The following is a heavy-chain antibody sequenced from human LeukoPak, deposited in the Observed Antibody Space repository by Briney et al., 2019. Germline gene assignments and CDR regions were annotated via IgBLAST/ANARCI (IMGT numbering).Heavy chain of an antibody. CDR1: GGSFSGYY. CDR2: INHSGST. V-gene: IGHV4-34*01. J-gene: IGHJ3*02. CDR3: ARGRVTIFGVVIPRGRAFDI. Sequence: SETLSLTCAVYGGSFSGYYWSWIRQPPGKGLEWIGEINHSGSTNYNPSLKSRVTISVDTSKNQFSLKLCSVTAADTAVYYCARGRVTIFGVVIPRGRAFDIWGQGTMVTVPS. D-gene: IGHD3-3*01.